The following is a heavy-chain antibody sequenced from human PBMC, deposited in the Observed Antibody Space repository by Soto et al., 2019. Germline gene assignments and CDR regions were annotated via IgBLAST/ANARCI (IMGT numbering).Heavy chain of an antibody. Sequence: SETLSLTCTVSGGSINTFYWSWVRQPAGKGLEWIGRIFSSGSTSFNPSLESRVAMSVDTSKNHFPLNLCSVTAADMAVYYCARGGGAKGTYYDFWSGYRWFYPWGQGTLVTVSS. D-gene: IGHD3-3*01. V-gene: IGHV4-4*07. CDR3: ARGGGAKGTYYDFWSGYRWFYP. J-gene: IGHJ5*02. CDR1: GGSINTFY. CDR2: IFSSGST.